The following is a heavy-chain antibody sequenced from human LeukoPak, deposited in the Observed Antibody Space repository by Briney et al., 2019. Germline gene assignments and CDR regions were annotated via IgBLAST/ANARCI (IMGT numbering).Heavy chain of an antibody. CDR1: GFTFSSSA. CDR3: ARHWASRLFDY. V-gene: IGHV3-48*03. D-gene: IGHD3-16*01. J-gene: IGHJ4*02. CDR2: ISSSGSII. Sequence: GGSPRLCCAASGFTFSSSAMNWVRQAPGKGLEWVSYISSSGSIIYYADSVKGRFTISRDNAKNSLYLQMNSLRAEDTAVYYCARHWASRLFDYWGQGTLVTVSS.